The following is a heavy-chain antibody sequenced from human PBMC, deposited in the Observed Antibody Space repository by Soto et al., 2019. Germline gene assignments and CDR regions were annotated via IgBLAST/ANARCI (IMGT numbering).Heavy chain of an antibody. D-gene: IGHD3-22*01. Sequence: SETLSLTCTVSGGSLSNYYWSWIRQPTGKGLEWIGRTYTGGSINYNPSLKSRVTMSVYTSKQQFSLKLSSVTAADTAVYYFARSTYYYESSGYYYVGYLVNWGPGALVTVSS. CDR2: TYTGGSI. V-gene: IGHV4-4*07. CDR3: ARSTYYYESSGYYYVGYLVN. CDR1: GGSLSNYY. J-gene: IGHJ4*02.